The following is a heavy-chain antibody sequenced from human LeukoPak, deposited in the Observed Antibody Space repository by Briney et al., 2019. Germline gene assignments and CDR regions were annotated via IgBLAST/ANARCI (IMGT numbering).Heavy chain of an antibody. J-gene: IGHJ4*02. D-gene: IGHD3-10*01. CDR1: GGSVSSSSYY. Sequence: SETLSLTCTVSGGSVSSSSYYWGWIRQPPGKGLEWIGTIDYSGNIYYNPSLKSRVTISAGTSKNQFSLKLSSVTAADTAVYYCASYLPMVRGVTARPFDYWGQGTLVTVSS. CDR2: IDYSGNI. V-gene: IGHV4-39*01. CDR3: ASYLPMVRGVTARPFDY.